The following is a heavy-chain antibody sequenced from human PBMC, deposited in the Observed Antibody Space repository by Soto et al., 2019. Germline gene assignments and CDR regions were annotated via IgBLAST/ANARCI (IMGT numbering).Heavy chain of an antibody. J-gene: IGHJ5*02. CDR2: IYHSGST. Sequence: SETLSLTCAVSCGSISSSNWWSWVRQPPGKGLEWIGEIYHSGSTNYNPSLKSRVTISVDKSKNQFSLKLSSVTAADTAVYYCASGRSGSYYRWFDPWGQGTLVTVSS. CDR3: ASGRSGSYYRWFDP. D-gene: IGHD3-10*01. V-gene: IGHV4-4*02. CDR1: CGSISSSNW.